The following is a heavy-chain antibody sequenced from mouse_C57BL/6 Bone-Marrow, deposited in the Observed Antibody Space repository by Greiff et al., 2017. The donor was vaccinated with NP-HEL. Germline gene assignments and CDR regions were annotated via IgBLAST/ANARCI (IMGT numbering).Heavy chain of an antibody. Sequence: EVKVVESGGGLVQPGGSLSLSCAASGFTFTDYYMSWVRQPPGKALEWLGFIRNKANGYTTEYSASVKGRFTISRDNSQSILYLQMNALRAEDSATYYCARWGSSNPVSDAMDYWGQGTSVTVSS. D-gene: IGHD2-5*01. CDR2: IRNKANGYTT. CDR1: GFTFTDYY. CDR3: ARWGSSNPVSDAMDY. V-gene: IGHV7-3*01. J-gene: IGHJ4*01.